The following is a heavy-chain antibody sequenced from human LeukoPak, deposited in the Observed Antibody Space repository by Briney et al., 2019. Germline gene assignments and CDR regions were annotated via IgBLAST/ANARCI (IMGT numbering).Heavy chain of an antibody. V-gene: IGHV4-59*07. J-gene: IGHJ4*02. CDR1: GGSLSSYY. CDR2: INSSGST. CDR3: ARSLSSSVKIDY. D-gene: IGHD2-2*01. Sequence: PSDTLSLICTVSGGSLSSYYWSWVRQPPGKGLVWIGYINSSGSTNYNPPFKRRVTISVDTSRNQFSLMLSSVSAADTAVYYCARSLSSSVKIDYWGQGTLVTVSS.